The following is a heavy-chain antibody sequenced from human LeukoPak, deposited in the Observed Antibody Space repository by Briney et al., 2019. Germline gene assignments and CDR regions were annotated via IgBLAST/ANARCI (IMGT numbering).Heavy chain of an antibody. CDR3: ARDIYDSSGYGDY. V-gene: IGHV3-30-3*01. J-gene: IGHJ4*02. Sequence: GGSLRLSCAASGFTFSSYAMHWVRQAPGKGLECVAVISYDGSNKYYADSVKGRFTISRDNSKNTLYLQMNSLRAEDTAVYYCARDIYDSSGYGDYWGQGTLVTVSS. D-gene: IGHD3-22*01. CDR1: GFTFSSYA. CDR2: ISYDGSNK.